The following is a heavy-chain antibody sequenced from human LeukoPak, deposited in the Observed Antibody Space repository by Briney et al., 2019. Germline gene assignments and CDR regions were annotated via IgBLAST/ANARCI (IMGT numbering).Heavy chain of an antibody. CDR1: GGSISSYY. V-gene: IGHV4-59*08. CDR2: ISYSGST. CDR3: ARQHIYSYCGMDV. Sequence: SETLSLTCTVSGGSISSYYWSWIRQPPGKGLEWIGYISYSGSTNYNPPLKSRFTISVDTSKNQFSLKLTSVTASDTAVYYCARQHIYSYCGMDVWGQGTTVTVSS. J-gene: IGHJ6*02.